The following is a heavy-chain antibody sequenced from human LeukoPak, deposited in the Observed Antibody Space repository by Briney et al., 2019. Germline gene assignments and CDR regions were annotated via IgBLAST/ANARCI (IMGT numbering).Heavy chain of an antibody. Sequence: SGTLSLTCTVSGGSISSYYWSWIRQPPGKGLEWIGYIYYSGSTNYNPSLKSRVTISVDTSKNQFSLKLSSVTAADTAVYYCASSCSGGSCYSDYWGQGTLVTVSS. D-gene: IGHD2-15*01. V-gene: IGHV4-59*01. CDR1: GGSISSYY. CDR3: ASSCSGGSCYSDY. J-gene: IGHJ4*02. CDR2: IYYSGST.